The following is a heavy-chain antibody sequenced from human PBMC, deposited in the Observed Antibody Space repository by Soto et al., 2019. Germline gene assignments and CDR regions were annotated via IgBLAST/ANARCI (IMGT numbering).Heavy chain of an antibody. CDR1: GYTFTSYG. D-gene: IGHD1-1*01. Sequence: QVHLVQSGAEVKKPGASVKVSCKASGYTFTSYGITWVRQAPGQGLEWMGWISAHNGNTDYAQKLQGRVIVTRDTSTSTACMELRSLRSDATAVYYCARGRYGDYWGQGALVTVSS. J-gene: IGHJ4*02. CDR2: ISAHNGNT. V-gene: IGHV1-18*01. CDR3: ARGRYGDY.